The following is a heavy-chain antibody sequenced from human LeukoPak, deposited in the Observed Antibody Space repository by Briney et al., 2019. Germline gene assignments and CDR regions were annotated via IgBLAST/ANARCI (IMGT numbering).Heavy chain of an antibody. J-gene: IGHJ3*02. V-gene: IGHV3-53*01. CDR3: ARDLPNCSSTSCYPSDAFDI. Sequence: GGSLRLSCAASGFTVSSNYMSWVRQAPGKGLEWVSVIYSGGSTYYADSVKGRFTISRDNSKNTPYLQMNSLRAEDTAVYYCARDLPNCSSTSCYPSDAFDIWGQGTMVTVSS. D-gene: IGHD2-2*01. CDR1: GFTVSSNY. CDR2: IYSGGST.